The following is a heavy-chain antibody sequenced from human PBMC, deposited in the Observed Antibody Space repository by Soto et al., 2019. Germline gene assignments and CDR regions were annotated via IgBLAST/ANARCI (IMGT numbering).Heavy chain of an antibody. D-gene: IGHD3-22*01. Sequence: GGSLRLSCAASGFTFSDYYMSWIRQAPGKGLEWVSYISSSGSTIYYADSVKGRFTISRDNAKNSLYLQMNSLRAEDTAVYYCARGYYDSSGYYRGLGYYYYGMDVWGQGTTVTVSS. CDR3: ARGYYDSSGYYRGLGYYYYGMDV. V-gene: IGHV3-11*01. CDR1: GFTFSDYY. CDR2: ISSSGSTI. J-gene: IGHJ6*02.